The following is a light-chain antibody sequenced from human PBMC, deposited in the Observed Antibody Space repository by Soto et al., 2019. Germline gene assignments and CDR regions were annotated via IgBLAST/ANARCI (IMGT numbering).Light chain of an antibody. J-gene: IGKJ4*01. CDR1: QGVGRF. CDR3: QQRGGWPLT. V-gene: IGKV3-11*01. CDR2: DAS. Sequence: EIVLTQSPATLSLSPGERAALSCRASQGVGRFLAWYQQKPGQAPRLLLYDASNRATGIPARFSGSGSETDFTLASDNLEPEDFAVYYCQQRGGWPLTFGGGTKVEIK.